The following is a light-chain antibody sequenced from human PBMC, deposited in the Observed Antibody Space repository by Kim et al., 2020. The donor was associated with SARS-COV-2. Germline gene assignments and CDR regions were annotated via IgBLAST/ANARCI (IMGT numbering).Light chain of an antibody. J-gene: IGKJ2*01. CDR1: QTISSD. CDR2: SAS. Sequence: SVSLGEVATLSCRASQTISSDLAWYQQVPGRPPRLLMHSASTRAAGSPVRVSGSGSGTEYTLTISSLQSEDFAVYYCQQYNKWPYTFGQGTKLEI. CDR3: QQYNKWPYT. V-gene: IGKV3-15*01.